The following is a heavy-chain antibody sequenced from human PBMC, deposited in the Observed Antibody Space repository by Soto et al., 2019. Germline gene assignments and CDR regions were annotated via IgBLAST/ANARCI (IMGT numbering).Heavy chain of an antibody. D-gene: IGHD6-19*01. CDR3: ARGRRGGGWYVGRGYYYAMDV. V-gene: IGHV4-34*01. CDR2: INHSGST. J-gene: IGHJ6*02. Sequence: SETLSLTCAVYGGSFSGYYWSWIRQPPGKGLEWIGEINHSGSTNYNPSLKSRVTISVDTSKNQFSLKLSSVTAADTAVYYCARGRRGGGWYVGRGYYYAMDVWGQGTTVTVSS. CDR1: GGSFSGYY.